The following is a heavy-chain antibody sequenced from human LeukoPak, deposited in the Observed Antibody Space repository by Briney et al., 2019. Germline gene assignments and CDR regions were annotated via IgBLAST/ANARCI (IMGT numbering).Heavy chain of an antibody. J-gene: IGHJ6*03. CDR3: ARGEGSALQRVIHDFYYYMDV. V-gene: IGHV1-69*13. CDR2: IIPMFGSP. CDR1: GSTFSSYA. D-gene: IGHD5-18*01. Sequence: SVKVSCKASGSTFSSYAISWVRQAPGQGLEWMGGIIPMFGSPNYAQKFQGRVTITAESSTTTVHLELSSLRPEDTAVYYCARGEGSALQRVIHDFYYYMDVWGKGTPVTISS.